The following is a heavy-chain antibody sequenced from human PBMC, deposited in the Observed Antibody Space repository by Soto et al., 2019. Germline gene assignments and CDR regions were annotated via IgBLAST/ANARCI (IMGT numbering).Heavy chain of an antibody. V-gene: IGHV3-9*01. Sequence: GGSLRLSCAASGFTFDDYAMHWVRQAPGKGLEWVSGISWNSGSIGYADSVKGRFTISRDNAKNSLYLQMNSLRAEDTALYYCAKEDSGSYYYYGMDVWGQGTTVTVSS. CDR2: ISWNSGSI. CDR3: AKEDSGSYYYYGMDV. CDR1: GFTFDDYA. D-gene: IGHD1-26*01. J-gene: IGHJ6*02.